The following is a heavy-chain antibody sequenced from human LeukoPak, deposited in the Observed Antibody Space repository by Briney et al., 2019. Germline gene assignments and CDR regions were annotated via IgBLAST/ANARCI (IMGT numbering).Heavy chain of an antibody. V-gene: IGHV4-59*01. CDR2: IYYSGST. CDR3: ARRLKEEIYCSSTSCYSDAFDI. J-gene: IGHJ3*02. CDR1: GGSISSYY. D-gene: IGHD2-2*01. Sequence: KPSETLSLTCTVSGGSISSYYWSWIRQPPGKGLEWIGYIYYSGSTNYNPSLKSRVTISVDTSKNQFSLKLSSVTAEDTAVYYCARRLKEEIYCSSTSCYSDAFDIWGQGTMVTVSS.